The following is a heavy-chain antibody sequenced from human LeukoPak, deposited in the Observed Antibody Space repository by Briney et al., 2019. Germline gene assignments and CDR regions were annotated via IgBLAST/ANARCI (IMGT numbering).Heavy chain of an antibody. CDR3: ARVVGATIGYYYYMDV. D-gene: IGHD1-26*01. CDR1: GYTFTSYD. V-gene: IGHV1-8*01. CDR2: MNPNSGNT. Sequence: ASVKVSCKASGYTFTSYDINWVRQATGQGLEWMGWMNPNSGNTGYAQKFQGRVTMTRNTSISTAYMEPSSLRSEDTAVYYCARVVGATIGYYYYMDVWGKGTTVTISS. J-gene: IGHJ6*03.